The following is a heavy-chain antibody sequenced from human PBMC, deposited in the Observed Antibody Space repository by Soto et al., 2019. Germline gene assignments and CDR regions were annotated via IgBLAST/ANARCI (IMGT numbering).Heavy chain of an antibody. Sequence: ASVTVSCKASGYTFTSYGISWVRQAPGQGLEWMGWISAYNGNTNYAQKLQGRVTMTTDTSTSTAYMELRSLRSDDTAVYYCARSWGSSTPRDIDYWGQGTLVTVSS. D-gene: IGHD6-6*01. V-gene: IGHV1-18*01. J-gene: IGHJ4*02. CDR3: ARSWGSSTPRDIDY. CDR2: ISAYNGNT. CDR1: GYTFTSYG.